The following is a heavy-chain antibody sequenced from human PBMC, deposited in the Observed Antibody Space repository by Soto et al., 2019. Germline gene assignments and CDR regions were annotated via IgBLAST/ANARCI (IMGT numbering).Heavy chain of an antibody. D-gene: IGHD1-7*01. CDR2: IYYSGST. J-gene: IGHJ5*02. CDR3: ATMTELNWFDP. V-gene: IGHV4-31*03. CDR1: GGSISSGGYY. Sequence: PSETLSLTCTVCGGSISSGGYYWSWIRQHPGKGLEWIGYIYYSGSTYYNPSLKSRVTISVDTSKNQFSLKLSSVTAADTAVYYCATMTELNWFDPWGQGTLVTVSS.